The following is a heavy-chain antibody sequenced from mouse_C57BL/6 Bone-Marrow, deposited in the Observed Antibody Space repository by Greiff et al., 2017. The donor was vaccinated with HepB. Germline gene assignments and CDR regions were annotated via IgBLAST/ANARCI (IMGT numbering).Heavy chain of an antibody. CDR3: ARLYGSSYYYAMDY. CDR1: GFTFSDYG. Sequence: EVHLVESGGGLVKPGGSLKLSCAASGFTFSDYGMHWVRQAPEKGLEWVAYISSGSSTIYYADTVKGRFTISRDNAKNTLFLQMTSLRSEDTAMYYCARLYGSSYYYAMDYWGQGTSVTVSS. D-gene: IGHD1-1*01. J-gene: IGHJ4*01. CDR2: ISSGSSTI. V-gene: IGHV5-17*01.